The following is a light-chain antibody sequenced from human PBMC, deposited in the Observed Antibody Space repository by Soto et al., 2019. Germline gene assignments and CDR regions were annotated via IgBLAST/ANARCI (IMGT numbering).Light chain of an antibody. V-gene: IGKV3-20*01. CDR1: QSVSTNF. CDR3: QQYGRTSWT. CDR2: GAS. Sequence: ELVLTQSPGTLSLSPGEGATLSCRASQSVSTNFFAWYQQKPGQAPRLLIYGASTRATGIPDRFSGSGSGTDFTLTISRLEPKDFAVYYCQQYGRTSWTFGQGTKV. J-gene: IGKJ1*01.